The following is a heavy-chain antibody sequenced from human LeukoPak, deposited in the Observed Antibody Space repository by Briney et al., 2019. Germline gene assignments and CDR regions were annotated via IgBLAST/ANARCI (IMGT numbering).Heavy chain of an antibody. J-gene: IGHJ4*02. V-gene: IGHV4-59*01. Sequence: PSETLSLTCTVSGGSISIYYWSWIRQPPGKGLEWIGYIYNSGNTNYNPSLKSRVTISIDTSKNQFSLRLSSVTAADTAVYYCAGGAAGYSYGWGQGTLVTVSS. CDR2: IYNSGNT. CDR3: AGGAAGYSYG. CDR1: GGSISIYY. D-gene: IGHD5-18*01.